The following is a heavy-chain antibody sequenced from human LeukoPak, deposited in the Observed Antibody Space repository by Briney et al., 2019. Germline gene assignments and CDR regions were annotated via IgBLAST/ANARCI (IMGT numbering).Heavy chain of an antibody. Sequence: GESLKISCKGSGYSFTYYWIGWVRQMPGKGLEWMGSVFPGDSDTRYLPSFEGQVTISADKAINTAYLQSSSLKASDTAMYYCARHRGAKDGSDIWGQGTMVTVAS. D-gene: IGHD1-26*01. CDR2: VFPGDSDT. CDR1: GYSFTYYW. J-gene: IGHJ3*02. V-gene: IGHV5-51*01. CDR3: ARHRGAKDGSDI.